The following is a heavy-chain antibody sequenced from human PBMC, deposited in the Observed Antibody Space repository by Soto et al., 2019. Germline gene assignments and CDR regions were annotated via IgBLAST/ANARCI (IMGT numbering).Heavy chain of an antibody. CDR2: TYHSGST. CDR1: GDSIRGSTSY. J-gene: IGHJ1*01. V-gene: IGHV4-39*01. Sequence: QLQLQESGPRLVKPSETLSLTCGVSGDSIRGSTSYWGWIRQPPGQGLQWIGSTYHSGSTYYNSSLKSRVTISVDTSKNQFSLKLRSVTAADTAVYYCVKPYTSGWHYVQHWGWGTLVTVSS. CDR3: VKPYTSGWHYVQH. D-gene: IGHD6-19*01.